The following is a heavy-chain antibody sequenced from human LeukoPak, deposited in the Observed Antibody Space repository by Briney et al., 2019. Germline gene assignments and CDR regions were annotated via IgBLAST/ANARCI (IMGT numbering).Heavy chain of an antibody. D-gene: IGHD6-19*01. CDR3: ARDLSYSSGWYGSWVNYYYYYMDV. J-gene: IGHJ6*03. Sequence: SETLSLTCAVYGGSFSGYYWSWIRQPPGKGLEWIGEINHSGSTNYNPSLKSRVTISVDTSKNQFSLKLSSVTAADTAVYYCARDLSYSSGWYGSWVNYYYYYMDVWGKGTTVTISS. V-gene: IGHV4-34*01. CDR2: INHSGST. CDR1: GGSFSGYY.